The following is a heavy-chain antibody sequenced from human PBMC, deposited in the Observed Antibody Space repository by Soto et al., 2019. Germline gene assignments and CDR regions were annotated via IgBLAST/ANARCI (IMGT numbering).Heavy chain of an antibody. V-gene: IGHV3-30-3*01. J-gene: IGHJ6*02. CDR3: ARDHRVHYDYGDYFPLSSYGMDV. D-gene: IGHD4-17*01. Sequence: QVQLVESGGGVVQPGRSLRLSCAASGFTFSSYAMHWVRQAPGKGLEWVAVISYDGSNKYYADSVKGRFTISRDNSKNTLYLQMNSLRAEDTAVYYCARDHRVHYDYGDYFPLSSYGMDVWGQGTTVTVSS. CDR2: ISYDGSNK. CDR1: GFTFSSYA.